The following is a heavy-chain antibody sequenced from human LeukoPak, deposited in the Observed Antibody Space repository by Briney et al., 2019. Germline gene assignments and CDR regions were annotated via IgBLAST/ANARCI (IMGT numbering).Heavy chain of an antibody. D-gene: IGHD6-19*01. Sequence: RGSLRLSCAASGISFSNAWMSWVRQAPGKGLEWVGRIKSETDGGTTDYAAPVKGRFTISRDDSQNTVYLQMNSLTTEDTAVYYCTTGYGGGWYPQTGDYWGQGTLLIVSP. V-gene: IGHV3-15*01. J-gene: IGHJ4*02. CDR3: TTGYGGGWYPQTGDY. CDR2: IKSETDGGTT. CDR1: GISFSNAW.